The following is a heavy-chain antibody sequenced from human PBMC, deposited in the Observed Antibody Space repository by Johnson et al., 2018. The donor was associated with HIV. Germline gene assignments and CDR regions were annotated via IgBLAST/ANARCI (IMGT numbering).Heavy chain of an antibody. CDR2: IYRGGAT. V-gene: IGHV3-66*01. D-gene: IGHD4-23*01. J-gene: IGHJ3*02. CDR1: RFTVSSNY. Sequence: VQLVESGGGLVKPGGSLRLSCAASRFTVSSNYMTWVRQAPGKGLEWVSVIYRGGATYYAASVQGRFTISRDNSKNTLYLQMESLRADDTALYYCARDKDYGGNHDAFDIWGQGTMVTVSS. CDR3: ARDKDYGGNHDAFDI.